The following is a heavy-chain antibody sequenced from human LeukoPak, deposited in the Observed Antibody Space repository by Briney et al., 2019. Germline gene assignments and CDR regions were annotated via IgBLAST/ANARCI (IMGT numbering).Heavy chain of an antibody. D-gene: IGHD5-18*01. CDR1: VFTFDDYA. V-gene: IGHV3-9*01. CDR2: ISWNSGSI. Sequence: PGGSLRLSCAASVFTFDDYAMHWVRQAPGKGLEWVSGISWNSGSIGYADSVKGRFTISRDNAKNSLYLQMNSLRAEDTALYYCAKSHSYGYWIFDYWGQGTLVTVSS. J-gene: IGHJ4*02. CDR3: AKSHSYGYWIFDY.